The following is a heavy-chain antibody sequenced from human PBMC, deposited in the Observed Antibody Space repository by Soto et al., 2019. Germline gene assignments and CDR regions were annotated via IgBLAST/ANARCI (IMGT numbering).Heavy chain of an antibody. CDR1: GGSISSSSYY. Sequence: SETLSLTCTVSGGSISSSSYYWGWIRQPPGKGLEWIGSIYYSGSTYYNPSLKSRVTISVDTSKNQFSLKLSSVTAADTAVYYCASNLLYSSSWYWGQGTLVTVSS. D-gene: IGHD6-13*01. CDR3: ASNLLYSSSWY. V-gene: IGHV4-39*01. CDR2: IYYSGST. J-gene: IGHJ4*02.